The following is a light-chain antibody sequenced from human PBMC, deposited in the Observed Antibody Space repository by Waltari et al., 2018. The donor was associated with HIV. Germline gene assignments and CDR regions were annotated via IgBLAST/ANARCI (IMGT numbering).Light chain of an antibody. Sequence: QSALTQPASVSESPGQSITISCSGTSSDIGSYNLFSWYQQHPGKAPKLIIYDVHKPPAGVSNRFSGSKSGNTASLTISGLQAEDEADYYCSSDAGARGGVFGGGTKLTVL. CDR3: SSDAGARGGV. V-gene: IGLV2-23*02. J-gene: IGLJ2*01. CDR2: DVH. CDR1: SSDIGSYNL.